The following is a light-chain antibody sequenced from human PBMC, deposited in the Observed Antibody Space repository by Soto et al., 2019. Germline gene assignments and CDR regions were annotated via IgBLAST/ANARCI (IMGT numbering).Light chain of an antibody. CDR2: DAS. CDR1: QRVSSY. V-gene: IGKV3-11*01. Sequence: EIVLTQSPATLSLSPGERATLSCRASQRVSSYLAWYQQKPGQAPRLLIYDASNRATGIPARFSGSGSGTDFTLTISRLEPEDFAVYYCQQRSNWPPAFGGGTKVEI. CDR3: QQRSNWPPA. J-gene: IGKJ4*01.